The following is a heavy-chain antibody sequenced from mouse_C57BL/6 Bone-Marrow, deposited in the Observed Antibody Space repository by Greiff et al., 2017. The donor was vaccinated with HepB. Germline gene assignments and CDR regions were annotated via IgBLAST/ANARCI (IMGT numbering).Heavy chain of an antibody. Sequence: QVQLQQPGAELVKPGASVKMSCKASGYTFTSYWMHWVKQRPGQGLEWIGEIDPSDSYTNYNHKFKGKSTLTVDKSSSTAYMQLSSLTSEDSAVYYCARSHYYGSSYGAMDYWGQGTSVTVSS. CDR3: ARSHYYGSSYGAMDY. CDR1: GYTFTSYW. V-gene: IGHV1-69*01. J-gene: IGHJ4*01. CDR2: IDPSDSYT. D-gene: IGHD1-1*01.